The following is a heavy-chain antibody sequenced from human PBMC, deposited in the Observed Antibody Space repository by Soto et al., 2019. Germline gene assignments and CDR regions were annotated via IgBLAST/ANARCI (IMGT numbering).Heavy chain of an antibody. J-gene: IGHJ4*02. CDR3: ARGIWTMTRGSYYFDN. CDR1: GYTFTSYA. Sequence: QVQLVQSGAEVKKPGASVKVSCKASGYTFTSYAMHWVRQAPGQRLEWMGWINAGNGNTKYSQKFQGRVTITRDTSASTAYMELSSLRSEDTAVYYCARGIWTMTRGSYYFDNWGQGTLVTVSS. D-gene: IGHD3-10*01. CDR2: INAGNGNT. V-gene: IGHV1-3*01.